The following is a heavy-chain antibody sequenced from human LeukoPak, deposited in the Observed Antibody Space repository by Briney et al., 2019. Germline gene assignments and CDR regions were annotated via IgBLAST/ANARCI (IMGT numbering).Heavy chain of an antibody. CDR3: ARDFGLNYYDSSGYYFGY. Sequence: ASVKVSCKASGYTFTSYYMHWVRRAPGQGLEWMGIINPSGGSTSYAQKFQGRVTMTRDTSISTAYMELSRLRSDDTAVYYCARDFGLNYYDSSGYYFGYWGQGTLVTVSS. J-gene: IGHJ4*02. D-gene: IGHD3-22*01. V-gene: IGHV1-46*01. CDR1: GYTFTSYY. CDR2: INPSGGST.